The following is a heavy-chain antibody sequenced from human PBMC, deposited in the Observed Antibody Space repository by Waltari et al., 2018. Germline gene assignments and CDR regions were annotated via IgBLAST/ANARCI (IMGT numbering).Heavy chain of an antibody. D-gene: IGHD3-16*02. CDR1: GGSFSGYS. V-gene: IGHV4-34*01. Sequence: QVQLQQWGAGLLKPSETLSLTCAVYGGSFSGYSWSWIRQPPGKGLEWSGEINHSGSTNYNPSLKSRVTISVDTSKNQFSLKLSSVTAADTAVYYCARERGYVWGSDRAYYFDYWGQGTLVTVSS. CDR2: INHSGST. CDR3: ARERGYVWGSDRAYYFDY. J-gene: IGHJ4*02.